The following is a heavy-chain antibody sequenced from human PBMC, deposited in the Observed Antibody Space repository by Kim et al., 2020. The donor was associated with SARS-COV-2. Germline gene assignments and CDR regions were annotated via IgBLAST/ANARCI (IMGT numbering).Heavy chain of an antibody. CDR2: INHSGST. D-gene: IGHD6-13*01. CDR3: ARGPPGHQLVISFYYGMDV. V-gene: IGHV4-34*01. CDR1: GGSFSGYY. J-gene: IGHJ6*02. Sequence: SETLSLTCAVYGGSFSGYYWSWIRQPPGKGLEWIGEINHSGSTKYNPSLKSRVTISIDTSKNQFSLKLSSVTATDTAVYYCARGPPGHQLVISFYYGMDVWGPESTVTVSS.